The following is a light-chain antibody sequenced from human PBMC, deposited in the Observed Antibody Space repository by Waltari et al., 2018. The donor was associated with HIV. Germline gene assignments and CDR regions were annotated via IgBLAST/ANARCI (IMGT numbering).Light chain of an antibody. CDR3: SSHTITRTLV. V-gene: IGLV2-14*03. J-gene: IGLJ2*01. CDR2: GVN. Sequence: QSVLTQPASMSGSPGQSITISCTGSGLDIGLYDFVSWYKQLPNMAPQLIIFGVNRRPSGVKSRFSCSKSGDMASLTISGLQAEDEADYYCSSHTITRTLVFGGGTKLTVL. CDR1: GLDIGLYDF.